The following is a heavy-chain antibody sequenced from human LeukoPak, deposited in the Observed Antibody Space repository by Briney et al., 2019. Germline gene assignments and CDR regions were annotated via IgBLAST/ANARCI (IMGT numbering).Heavy chain of an antibody. J-gene: IGHJ5*02. D-gene: IGHD6-13*01. CDR3: ARDRGTIAAAFP. V-gene: IGHV4-59*12. Sequence: PSETLSLTCTVSGGSISSYYWSWIRQPPGKGLEWIGYIYYSGSTSYNPFLKSRVTISVDTSKNQFSLKLSSVTAADTAVYYCARDRGTIAAAFPWGQGTLVTVSS. CDR1: GGSISSYY. CDR2: IYYSGST.